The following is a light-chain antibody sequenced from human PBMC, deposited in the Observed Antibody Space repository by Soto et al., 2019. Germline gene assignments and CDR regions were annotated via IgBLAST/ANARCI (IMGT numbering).Light chain of an antibody. CDR1: QNVNSN. V-gene: IGKV3-15*01. CDR3: QQYGSSGT. J-gene: IGKJ1*01. CDR2: GAS. Sequence: EVVMTQSPATLSVSPGERATLSCRASQNVNSNLAWYQQKPGQAPRLLISGASTRASGVPSRFSGSGSGTDFTLTISRLEPEDFAVYYCQQYGSSGTFGQGTKVEIK.